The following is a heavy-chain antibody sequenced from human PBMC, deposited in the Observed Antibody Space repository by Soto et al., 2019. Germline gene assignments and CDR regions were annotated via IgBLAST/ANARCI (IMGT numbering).Heavy chain of an antibody. V-gene: IGHV1-3*01. J-gene: IGHJ6*02. Sequence: ASVKVSCKASGYTFTSYAMHWVRQAPGQRLEWMGWINAGNGNTKYSQKFQGRVTITKNTSASTAYMELSSLRSEDTAVYYCARGRGSGLSVRYYHNGMDVWGQGTTVTVSS. CDR3: ARGRGSGLSVRYYHNGMDV. D-gene: IGHD1-1*01. CDR1: GYTFTSYA. CDR2: INAGNGNT.